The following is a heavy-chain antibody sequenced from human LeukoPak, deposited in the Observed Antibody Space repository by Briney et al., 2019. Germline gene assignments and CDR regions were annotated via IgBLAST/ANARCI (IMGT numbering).Heavy chain of an antibody. CDR1: GYSLRSGYF. CDR3: ARDVQYYYDGNNWFDP. D-gene: IGHD3-22*01. CDR2: IYHSGST. V-gene: IGHV4-38-2*02. J-gene: IGHJ5*02. Sequence: SQTLSLTCTVSGYSLRSGYFWGWIRQPPGKGLEWIGSIYHSGSTYYNPSLKTRVTISVDTSNNQFSLKLSSVTAADTAVYFCARDVQYYYDGNNWFDPWGQGTLVTVSS.